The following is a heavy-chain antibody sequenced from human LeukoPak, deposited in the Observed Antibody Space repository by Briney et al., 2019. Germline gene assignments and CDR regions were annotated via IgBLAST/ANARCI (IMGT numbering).Heavy chain of an antibody. J-gene: IGHJ4*02. Sequence: SETLSLTCTVSGGSISSGGYYWSWIRQPPGKGLEWIGYIYYSGSTNYNPSLKSRVTISVDTSKNQFSLKLSSVTAADTAVYYCASSGWSGYFYYWGQGTLVTVSS. D-gene: IGHD3-3*01. CDR3: ASSGWSGYFYY. CDR1: GGSISSGGYY. V-gene: IGHV4-61*08. CDR2: IYYSGST.